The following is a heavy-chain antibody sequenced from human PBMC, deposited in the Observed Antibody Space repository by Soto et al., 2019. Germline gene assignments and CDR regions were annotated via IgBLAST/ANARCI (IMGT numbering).Heavy chain of an antibody. J-gene: IGHJ4*02. CDR2: ISGSGGST. V-gene: IGHV3-23*01. Sequence: EVPLLESGGGLVQPGGSLRLSCAASGFTFSSYAMSWVRQAPGKGLEWVSAISGSGGSTYYADSVKGRFTISRDNSKNTLYLQTNSLRAEDTAVHYCAKARADYYDSSGYPVDYWGQGTLVTVSS. D-gene: IGHD3-22*01. CDR1: GFTFSSYA. CDR3: AKARADYYDSSGYPVDY.